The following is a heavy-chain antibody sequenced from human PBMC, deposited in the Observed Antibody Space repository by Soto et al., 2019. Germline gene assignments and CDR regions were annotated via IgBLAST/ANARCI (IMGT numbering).Heavy chain of an antibody. V-gene: IGHV4-61*01. D-gene: IGHD6-19*01. J-gene: IGHJ4*02. CDR3: ARIGGWYDIDF. CDR1: GGSLSSGSFH. CDR2: IFYNGTA. Sequence: VQLQQSGPGLVKSSETLSLTCSVSGGSLSSGSFHWSWIRESPGKGLQFIGSIFYNGTANYSPSLKNRVTISIDTSQRQFSLKLVSVAAADTAVYYCARIGGWYDIDFWGQGNLVTVSS.